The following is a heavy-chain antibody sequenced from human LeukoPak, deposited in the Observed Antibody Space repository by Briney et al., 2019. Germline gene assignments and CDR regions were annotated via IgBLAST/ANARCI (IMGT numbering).Heavy chain of an antibody. CDR3: AKDNRRHYTSGPNPDSLH. CDR2: ISWNSGSI. J-gene: IGHJ4*02. V-gene: IGHV3-9*01. CDR1: NSSISSYY. D-gene: IGHD6-19*01. Sequence: LSLACTVSNSSISSYYWSWIRQPPGKGLEWVSGISWNSGSIDYADSVKGRFTISRDNAKNSLYLQMNSLRVEDTAFYYCAKDNRRHYTSGPNPDSLHWGQGALVTVSS.